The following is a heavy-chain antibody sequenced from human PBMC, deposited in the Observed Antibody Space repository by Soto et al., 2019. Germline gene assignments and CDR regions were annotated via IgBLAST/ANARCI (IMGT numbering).Heavy chain of an antibody. CDR1: GFTFDDYA. D-gene: IGHD6-13*01. J-gene: IGHJ4*02. CDR3: AKGYSSSPVGFDY. V-gene: IGHV3-9*01. CDR2: ISWNSGSI. Sequence: EVQLVESGGGLVQPGRSLRLSCAASGFTFDDYAMHWVRQAPGKGLEWVSGISWNSGSIGYADSVKGRFTISRDNAKNSLYLQMNSLRAEDTALYYCAKGYSSSPVGFDYWGQGTLVTVSS.